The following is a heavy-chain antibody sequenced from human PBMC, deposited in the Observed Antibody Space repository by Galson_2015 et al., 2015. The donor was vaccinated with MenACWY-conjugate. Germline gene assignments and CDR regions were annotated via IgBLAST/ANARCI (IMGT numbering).Heavy chain of an antibody. D-gene: IGHD7-27*01. J-gene: IGHJ4*02. CDR3: ARLTGGRFDL. Sequence: GNTGYAQKFQGRVTMTRNTSITTAYMELSSLNSENTAVYFCARLTGGRFDLWGQGTLVTVSS. CDR2: GNT. V-gene: IGHV1-8*01.